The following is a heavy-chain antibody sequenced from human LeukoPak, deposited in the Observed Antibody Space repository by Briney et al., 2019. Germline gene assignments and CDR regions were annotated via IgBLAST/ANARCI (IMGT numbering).Heavy chain of an antibody. D-gene: IGHD6-25*01. CDR3: ARDQRYYYYMDV. Sequence: PGGSLRLSCAAPGFTFSSYGMHWVRQAPGKGLEGVAVIWYDGSNKYYADSVKGRFTISRDNSKNPLYPQMNSLRAEDTAVYYCARDQRYYYYMDVWGKGTTVTVSS. CDR2: IWYDGSNK. CDR1: GFTFSSYG. J-gene: IGHJ6*03. V-gene: IGHV3-33*01.